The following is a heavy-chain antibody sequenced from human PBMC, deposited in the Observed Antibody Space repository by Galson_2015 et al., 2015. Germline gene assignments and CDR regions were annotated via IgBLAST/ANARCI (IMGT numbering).Heavy chain of an antibody. V-gene: IGHV4-4*02. CDR3: ARSPWLDYYYYGMDV. D-gene: IGHD5-18*01. Sequence: SETLSLTCAVSGGSISSSNWWSWVRQPPGKGLEWIGEIYHSGSTNYNPTLKSRVTISVDKSKNQFSLKLSSVTAADTAVYYCARSPWLDYYYYGMDVWGQGTTVTVSS. CDR2: IYHSGST. CDR1: GGSISSSNW. J-gene: IGHJ6*02.